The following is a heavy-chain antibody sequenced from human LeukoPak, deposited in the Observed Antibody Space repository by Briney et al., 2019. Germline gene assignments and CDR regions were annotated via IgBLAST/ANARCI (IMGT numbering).Heavy chain of an antibody. CDR2: INPNSGGT. Sequence: VASVKVSCKASGYTFTGYYMHWVRQAPGQGLEWMGWINPNSGGTSYAQKFQGRVTMTRDTSISTAYMELSRLRSDDTAVYYCARAPANYDYVWESYREYYFDYWGQGTLVTVSS. D-gene: IGHD3-16*02. V-gene: IGHV1-2*02. J-gene: IGHJ4*02. CDR1: GYTFTGYY. CDR3: ARAPANYDYVWESYREYYFDY.